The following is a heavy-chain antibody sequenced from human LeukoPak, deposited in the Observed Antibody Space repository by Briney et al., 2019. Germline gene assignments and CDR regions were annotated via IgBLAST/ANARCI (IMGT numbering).Heavy chain of an antibody. CDR2: IKSDGSGT. J-gene: IGHJ4*02. D-gene: IGHD6-19*01. CDR1: GFTFSSYW. V-gene: IGHV3-74*01. Sequence: HPGGSLRLSCAASGFTFSSYWMHWVRQAPGKGLVWVSRIKSDGSGTTYADSVQGRFTMSRDNAKNTLYLQMNSLRAEDSAMYYCARGQQWLKDYWGQGTLVTVPS. CDR3: ARGQQWLKDY.